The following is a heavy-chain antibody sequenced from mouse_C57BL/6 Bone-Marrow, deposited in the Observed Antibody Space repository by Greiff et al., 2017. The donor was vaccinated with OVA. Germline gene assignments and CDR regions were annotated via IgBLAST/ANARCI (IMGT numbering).Heavy chain of an antibody. Sequence: VQRVESGPGLVQPSQSLSITCTVSGFSLTSYGVHWVRQSPGKGLEWLGVIWSGGSTDYNAAFISRLSISKDNSKSQVFFKMNSLQADDTAIYYCATNRDGSSPHYYAMDYWGQGTSVTVSS. V-gene: IGHV2-2*01. J-gene: IGHJ4*01. D-gene: IGHD1-1*01. CDR1: GFSLTSYG. CDR3: ATNRDGSSPHYYAMDY. CDR2: IWSGGST.